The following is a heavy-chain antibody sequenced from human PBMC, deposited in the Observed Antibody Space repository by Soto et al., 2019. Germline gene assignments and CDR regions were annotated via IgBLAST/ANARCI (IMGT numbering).Heavy chain of an antibody. D-gene: IGHD6-13*01. CDR1: GYTFTIYA. J-gene: IGHJ6*03. CDR2: INAGNGNT. CDR3: ARPGYSSSWGYYYYYMDV. V-gene: IGHV1-3*01. Sequence: ASVKVSCKASGYTFTIYAMHWVRQAPGQRLEWMGWINAGNGNTKYSQKFQGRVTITRDTSASTAYMELSSLRSEDTAVYYCARPGYSSSWGYYYYYMDVWGKGTTVTVSS.